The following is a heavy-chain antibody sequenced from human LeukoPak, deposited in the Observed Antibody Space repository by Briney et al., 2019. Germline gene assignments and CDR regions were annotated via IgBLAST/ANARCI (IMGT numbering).Heavy chain of an antibody. J-gene: IGHJ4*02. V-gene: IGHV4-34*01. Sequence: PSETLSLTCAVYGGSFSGYYWSWIRQPPGKGLEWIGEINHSGSTNYNPSPKSRVTISVDTSKNQFSLKLSSVTAADTAVYYCARASYGPNLFDYWGQGTLVTVSS. CDR2: INHSGST. CDR3: ARASYGPNLFDY. CDR1: GGSFSGYY. D-gene: IGHD5-18*01.